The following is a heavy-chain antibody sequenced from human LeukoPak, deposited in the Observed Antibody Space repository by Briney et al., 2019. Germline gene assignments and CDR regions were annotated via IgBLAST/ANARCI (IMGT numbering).Heavy chain of an antibody. CDR3: ARSRGWLQSHPLGY. Sequence: SETLSLTCAVYGGSFSDYWWTWIRQSPGKGLEWIGEVNHSGRTNYNPSLKSRVSISVDRSKKQFSLKLTSVTAADTAVYYCARSRGWLQSHPLGYWGQGTLVTVSS. D-gene: IGHD5-24*01. V-gene: IGHV4-34*01. J-gene: IGHJ4*02. CDR1: GGSFSDYW. CDR2: VNHSGRT.